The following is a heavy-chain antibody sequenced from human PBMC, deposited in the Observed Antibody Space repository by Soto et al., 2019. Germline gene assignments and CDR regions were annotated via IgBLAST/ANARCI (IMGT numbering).Heavy chain of an antibody. J-gene: IGHJ4*02. Sequence: GGSLRLSCAASGFTFSSYAMHWVRQAPGKGLEWVAVISYDGSNKYYADSVKGRFTISRDNSKNTLYLQMNSLRAEDTAVYYCARLTAAGVDYWGQGTLVTVSS. CDR1: GFTFSSYA. CDR2: ISYDGSNK. V-gene: IGHV3-30-3*01. CDR3: ARLTAAGVDY. D-gene: IGHD6-25*01.